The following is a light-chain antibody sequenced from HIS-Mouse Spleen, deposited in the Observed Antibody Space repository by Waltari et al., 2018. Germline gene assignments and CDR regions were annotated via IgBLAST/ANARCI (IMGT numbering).Light chain of an antibody. V-gene: IGLV2-23*01. Sequence: QSAPTQPASVSGSPGPSITISCTGASSDVGSYNLVSLYQQHPGKAPKLQIYEGSKRPSGVSNRFSGSKSGNTASLTISGLQAEDEADYYCCSYAGSSTWVFGGGTKLTVL. CDR3: CSYAGSSTWV. CDR2: EGS. J-gene: IGLJ3*02. CDR1: SSDVGSYNL.